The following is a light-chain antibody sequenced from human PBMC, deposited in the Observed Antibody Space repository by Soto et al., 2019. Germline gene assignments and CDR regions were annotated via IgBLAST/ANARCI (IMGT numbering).Light chain of an antibody. CDR3: QSSDSSLSVYVV. CDR1: SSNIGAGYD. CDR2: GNS. V-gene: IGLV1-40*01. J-gene: IGLJ2*01. Sequence: QSVLTQPPSVSGARGQRVTISCTGSSSNIGAGYDVHWYQQLPGTAPKLLIYGNSNRPSGVPDRFSGSKSGTSASLAITGLQAEDEADYYCQSSDSSLSVYVVFGGGTKLTVL.